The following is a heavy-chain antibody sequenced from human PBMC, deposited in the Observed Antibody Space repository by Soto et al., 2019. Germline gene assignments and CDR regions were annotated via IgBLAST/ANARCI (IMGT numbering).Heavy chain of an antibody. D-gene: IGHD5-12*01. V-gene: IGHV3-23*01. CDR1: GFTFSSYA. CDR2: ISGSGGST. CDR3: AKDLGFWGSGYQGENWFDP. J-gene: IGHJ5*02. Sequence: PGGSLRLCCAASGFTFSSYAMSGVRQAPGKGLEWVSAISGSGGSTYYADSVKGRFTISRDNSKNTLYLQMNSLRAEDTAVYYSAKDLGFWGSGYQGENWFDPWGQGTLVTVSS.